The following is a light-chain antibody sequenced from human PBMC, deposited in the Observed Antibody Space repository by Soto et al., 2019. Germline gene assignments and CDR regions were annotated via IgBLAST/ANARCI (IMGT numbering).Light chain of an antibody. CDR1: QSVSSY. V-gene: IGKV3-11*01. CDR3: QQRSNWPPYT. CDR2: DAS. Sequence: EIVLTQSPATLSLSPGERATLSCRASQSVSSYLAWYQQKPGQAPRLLIYDASNRATSIPARFSGSGSGTDFTLTIRSLEPEDFAVYYCQQRSNWPPYTFGKGTKLEIK. J-gene: IGKJ2*01.